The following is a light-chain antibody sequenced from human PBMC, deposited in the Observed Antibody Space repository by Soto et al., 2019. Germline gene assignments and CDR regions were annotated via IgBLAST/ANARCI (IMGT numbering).Light chain of an antibody. J-gene: IGLJ3*02. CDR1: SGHSSYA. Sequence: QSVLTQSPSASASLGASVKLTCTLSSGHSSYAIAWHQQQPEKGPRYLMKLDSDGSHNKGDGIPDRFSGSSSGAERYLTISSRQSEDEADYYCQTWATGIRVFGGGTKVTVL. V-gene: IGLV4-69*01. CDR2: LDSDGSH. CDR3: QTWATGIRV.